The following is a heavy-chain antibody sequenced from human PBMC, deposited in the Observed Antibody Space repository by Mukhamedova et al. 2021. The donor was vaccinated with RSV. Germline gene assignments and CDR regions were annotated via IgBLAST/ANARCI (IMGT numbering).Heavy chain of an antibody. CDR3: ARLISGNWGDGLDV. CDR2: IYPGNSEA. V-gene: IGHV5-51*01. J-gene: IGHJ6*02. D-gene: IGHD3-16*01. Sequence: GKGLEWMGIIYPGNSEARYSPSFQDQVTFSVDKSVTTAYIQWSSLKASDTAMYYCARLISGNWGDGLDVWGQGTTVTVSS.